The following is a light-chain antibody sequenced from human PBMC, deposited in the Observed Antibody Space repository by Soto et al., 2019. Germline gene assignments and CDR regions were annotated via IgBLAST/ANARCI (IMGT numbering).Light chain of an antibody. CDR2: GAS. CDR3: QQYGSSPPWT. Sequence: EIVLTQSPGTLSLSPGERATLSCRASQSVSRSYLAWYQQKPGQAPRLLIYGASSRATGIPDRFSGSGSGTDFTLTINRLEHEDFAVYYCQQYGSSPPWTFGQGTKVEIK. V-gene: IGKV3-20*01. CDR1: QSVSRSY. J-gene: IGKJ1*01.